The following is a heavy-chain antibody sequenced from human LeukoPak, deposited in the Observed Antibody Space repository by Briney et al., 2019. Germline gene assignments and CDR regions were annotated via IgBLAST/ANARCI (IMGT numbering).Heavy chain of an antibody. J-gene: IGHJ5*02. V-gene: IGHV1-24*01. CDR3: ATGGFRIVATRAWFDP. CDR1: GYTLTELS. CDR2: FDPEDGET. Sequence: ALVKVSCKVSGYTLTELSMHWVRQAPGKGLEWMGGFDPEDGETIYAQKFQGRVTMTEDTSTDTAYMELSSLRSEDTAVYYCATGGFRIVATRAWFDPWGQGTLVTVSS. D-gene: IGHD5-12*01.